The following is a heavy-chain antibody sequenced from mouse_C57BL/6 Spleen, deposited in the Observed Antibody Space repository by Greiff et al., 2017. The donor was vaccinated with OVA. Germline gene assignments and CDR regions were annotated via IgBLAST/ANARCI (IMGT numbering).Heavy chain of an antibody. V-gene: IGHV5-16*01. CDR2: INYDGSST. Sequence: EVKLMESEGGLVQPGSSMKLSCTASGFTFSDYYMAWVRQVPEKGLEWVANINYDGSSTYYLDSLKSRFIISRDNAKNILYLQMSSLKSEDTATYYCAREIEGVYAMDYWGQGTSVTVSS. CDR1: GFTFSDYY. CDR3: AREIEGVYAMDY. J-gene: IGHJ4*01.